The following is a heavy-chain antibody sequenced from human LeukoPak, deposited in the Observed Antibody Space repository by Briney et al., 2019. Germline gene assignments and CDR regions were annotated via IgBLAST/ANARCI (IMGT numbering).Heavy chain of an antibody. CDR2: IYPGDSDT. J-gene: IGHJ4*02. CDR1: GYSFTSYW. CDR3: GRLRADRSYYPIGY. Sequence: GESLKISCKGSGYSFTSYWIGWVRQMPGKGLEWMGIIYPGDSDTRYSPSFQGQVTISADKSVSTAYLQWSSLKAADTAMYYCGRLRADRSYYPIGYWGQGTLVTVSS. V-gene: IGHV5-51*01. D-gene: IGHD3-10*01.